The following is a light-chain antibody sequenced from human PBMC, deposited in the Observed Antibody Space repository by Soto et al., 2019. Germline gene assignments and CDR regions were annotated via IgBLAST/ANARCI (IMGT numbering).Light chain of an antibody. CDR3: QQYHSFWT. Sequence: DIPMTQSPSTLSACVGDRISITCRASQSISSWLAWYQQKPGKAPKLLIYKASSLEGGVPSRFSGSGSGTEFTLTISSLQPDDYATYYCQQYHSFWTFGQGTKVDIK. CDR2: KAS. CDR1: QSISSW. J-gene: IGKJ1*01. V-gene: IGKV1-5*03.